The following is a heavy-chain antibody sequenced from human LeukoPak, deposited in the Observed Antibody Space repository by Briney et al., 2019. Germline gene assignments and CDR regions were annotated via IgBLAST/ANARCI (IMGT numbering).Heavy chain of an antibody. V-gene: IGHV4-39*01. CDR1: GGSISSSSYY. Sequence: PSETLSLTCTVSGGSISSSSYYWGWIRQPPGKGLEWIGSIYYSGSTYYNPSPKSRVTISVDTSKNQFSLKLSSVTAADTAVYYCARHQTEIVLVPAAMVDYWGQGTLVTVSS. D-gene: IGHD2-2*01. J-gene: IGHJ4*02. CDR2: IYYSGST. CDR3: ARHQTEIVLVPAAMVDY.